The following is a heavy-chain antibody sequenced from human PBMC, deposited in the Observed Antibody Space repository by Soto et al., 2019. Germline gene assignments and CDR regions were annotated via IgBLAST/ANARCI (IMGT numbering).Heavy chain of an antibody. D-gene: IGHD2-15*01. CDR2: ISWNSVTL. J-gene: IGHJ6*02. Sequence: EVQLVESGGGLVQPGRTLRLSCAASGFTFGDYAMHWVRQAPGKGLDWVSSISWNSVTLAYADSVKGRFTISRDNAQSSLYLQMKTLTPDDTGVYSCAKVAVTGPLFYYYCIDVWGQGATVTVSS. V-gene: IGHV3-9*01. CDR1: GFTFGDYA. CDR3: AKVAVTGPLFYYYCIDV.